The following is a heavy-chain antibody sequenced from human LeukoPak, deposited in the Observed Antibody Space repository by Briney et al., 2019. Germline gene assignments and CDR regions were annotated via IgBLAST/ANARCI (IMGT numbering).Heavy chain of an antibody. Sequence: PGGSLRLSCAASGFSFSTYGIHWLRQAPGKGLEWVAVISYDGSNRYYADSVKGRFTISRDNSKNTLYLQMNSVRAEDTAVYYCAKPLRQVLIRDCFDIWGQGTMVTVSS. CDR3: AKPLRQVLIRDCFDI. V-gene: IGHV3-30*18. CDR1: GFSFSTYG. J-gene: IGHJ3*02. D-gene: IGHD4/OR15-4a*01. CDR2: ISYDGSNR.